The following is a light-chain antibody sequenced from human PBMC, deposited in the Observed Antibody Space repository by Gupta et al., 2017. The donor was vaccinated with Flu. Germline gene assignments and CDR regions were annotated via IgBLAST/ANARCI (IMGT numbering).Light chain of an antibody. V-gene: IGKV2-30*01. Sequence: VTLGQPASISCRSSQSLVYSDGNTYLSWFQQRPGQSPRRLVSKVSNRDSGVPDRFSGSGSGTDFTLKISRVEAEDVGVYYCMQGKHWPTTFGQGTKVEI. CDR3: MQGKHWPTT. J-gene: IGKJ1*01. CDR1: QSLVYSDGNTY. CDR2: KVS.